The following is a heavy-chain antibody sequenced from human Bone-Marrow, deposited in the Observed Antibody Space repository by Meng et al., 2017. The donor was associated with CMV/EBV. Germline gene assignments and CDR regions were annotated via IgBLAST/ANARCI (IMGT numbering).Heavy chain of an antibody. D-gene: IGHD3-10*01. V-gene: IGHV4-34*01. CDR2: INHSGST. CDR3: AKFGAYNWFDP. CDR1: GGSISSYY. J-gene: IGHJ5*02. Sequence: GSLRLSCTVSGGSISSYYWSWIRQPPGKGLEWIGEINHSGSTNYNPSLKSRVTISVDVSKNQFSLKLSSVTAADTAVYYCAKFGAYNWFDPWGQGTLVTVSS.